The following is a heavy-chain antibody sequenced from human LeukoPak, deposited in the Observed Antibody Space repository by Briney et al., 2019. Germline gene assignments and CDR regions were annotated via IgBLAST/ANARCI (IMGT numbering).Heavy chain of an antibody. CDR2: INHSGST. V-gene: IGHV4-34*01. CDR3: ARVSGGSTHYYYYGMDV. Sequence: SETLSLTCAVYGGSLSGYYWSWIRQPPGKGLEWIGEINHSGSTNYNPSLKSRVTIPVDTSKNQFSLKLSSVTAADTAVYYCARVSGGSTHYYYYGMDVWGQGTTVTVSS. D-gene: IGHD2-15*01. CDR1: GGSLSGYY. J-gene: IGHJ6*02.